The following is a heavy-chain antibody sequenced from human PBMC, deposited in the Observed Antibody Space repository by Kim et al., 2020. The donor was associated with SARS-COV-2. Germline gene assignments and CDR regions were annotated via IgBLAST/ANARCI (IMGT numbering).Heavy chain of an antibody. CDR2: IDPSGYYI. V-gene: IGHV5-10-1*01. D-gene: IGHD5-12*01. CDR3: ARQRRYGYPIDY. CDR1: GYSFTNYL. J-gene: IGHJ4*01. Sequence: GESLKISCKGSGYSFTNYLITWVRQMPGKGLEWMGRIDPSGYYINYDASFQGHVTISADKSITTGYLQWSSLKASDTAMYYCARQRRYGYPIDYWGRGTLVPVSS.